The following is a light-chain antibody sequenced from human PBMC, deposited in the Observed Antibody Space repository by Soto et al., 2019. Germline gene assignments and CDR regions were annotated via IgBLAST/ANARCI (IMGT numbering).Light chain of an antibody. J-gene: IGKJ4*01. V-gene: IGKV3-20*01. CDR3: QQYGSSPLT. CDR1: QSVSSD. Sequence: ERVMTQSPAALSVSPVEGAALSGRASQSVSSDLAWYHQKPGQAPRLLIYGASNRATGIPDRFSGSGSGTDFTLTISRLEPEDFAVYYCQQYGSSPLTFGGGTKVDIK. CDR2: GAS.